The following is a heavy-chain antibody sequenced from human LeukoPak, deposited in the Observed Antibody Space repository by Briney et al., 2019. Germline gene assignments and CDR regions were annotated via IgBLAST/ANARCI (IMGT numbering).Heavy chain of an antibody. Sequence: QPGGSLRLSCAASGFTFSSYWMHWVRQVPGKGLEWVSVIYSGGSTYYADSVKGRFTISRDNSKNTLYLQMNSLRAEDTAVYYCARGDSAEFDYWGQGTLVTVSS. V-gene: IGHV3-53*01. CDR1: GFTFSSYW. CDR2: IYSGGST. D-gene: IGHD1-26*01. CDR3: ARGDSAEFDY. J-gene: IGHJ4*02.